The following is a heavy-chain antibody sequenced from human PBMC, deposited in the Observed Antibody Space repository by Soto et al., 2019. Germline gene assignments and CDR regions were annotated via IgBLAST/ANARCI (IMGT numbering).Heavy chain of an antibody. J-gene: IGHJ4*02. D-gene: IGHD5-12*01. CDR1: GDSVSSKNAA. V-gene: IGHV6-1*01. CDR2: TYFRSKWFN. CDR3: ARRLFDSGSVFDS. Sequence: PSQTLSLTCDISGDSVSSKNAAWNWIRQSPSRGLEWLGRTYFRSKWFNDYAPFVKSRITINPDTSKNQFSLQLSSVTPEDSAMYYCARRLFDSGSVFDSWGQGSLVTVSS.